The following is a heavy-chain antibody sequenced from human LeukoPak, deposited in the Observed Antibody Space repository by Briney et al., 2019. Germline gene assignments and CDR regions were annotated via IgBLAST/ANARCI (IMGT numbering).Heavy chain of an antibody. V-gene: IGHV3-23*01. Sequence: GGSLSLSCAASGFTFSSYAMSWVRQAPGKGLEWVSAISGSGGSTYYAVSVKGRFTISRDNSKYMLYLQMNSLRAEDTAVYYCAKDRGYYDSVGYGFDIWGQGTMVTVSS. CDR2: ISGSGGST. J-gene: IGHJ3*02. D-gene: IGHD3-22*01. CDR1: GFTFSSYA. CDR3: AKDRGYYDSVGYGFDI.